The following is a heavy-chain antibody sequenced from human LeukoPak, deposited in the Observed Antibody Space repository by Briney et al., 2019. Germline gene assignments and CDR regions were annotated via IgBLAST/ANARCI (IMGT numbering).Heavy chain of an antibody. CDR3: ARVRPYPWFES. V-gene: IGHV3-7*04. Sequence: GVSLRLFCAASGLPFNNYYVTCVREARGKGLEGGAYIKQYGREKYYVESVRGRYTISRDNAKNSLYLQMNSLRAEDTAVYYGARVRPYPWFESWGEGTLVTVSS. J-gene: IGHJ5*01. CDR1: GLPFNNYY. CDR2: IKQYGREK.